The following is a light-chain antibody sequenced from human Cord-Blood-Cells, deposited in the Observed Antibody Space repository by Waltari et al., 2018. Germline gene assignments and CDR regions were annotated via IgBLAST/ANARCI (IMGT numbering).Light chain of an antibody. J-gene: IGLJ2*01. V-gene: IGLV2-23*01. CDR2: EGS. Sequence: QSALTQPASVSGSPGPPITISFTRTSSDVGSSNLFSWYQQHPGKAPKLMIYEGSKRPSGVSNRFSGSKSGNTASLTISGLQAEDEADYYCCSYAGSGVVFGGGTKQTVL. CDR1: SSDVGSSNL. CDR3: CSYAGSGVV.